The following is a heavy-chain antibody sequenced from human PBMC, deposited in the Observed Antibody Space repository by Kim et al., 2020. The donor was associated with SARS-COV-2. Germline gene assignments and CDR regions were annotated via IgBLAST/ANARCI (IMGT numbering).Heavy chain of an antibody. J-gene: IGHJ5*02. D-gene: IGHD6-13*01. V-gene: IGHV3-11*06. CDR1: GFTFSDYY. Sequence: GGSLRLSCAASGFTFSDYYMSWIRQAPGKGLEWVSYISSSSSYTNYADSVKGRFTISRDNAKNSLYLQMNSLRAEDTAVYYCARPLRYSSSWYVGFDPWGQGTLVTVSS. CDR2: ISSSSSYT. CDR3: ARPLRYSSSWYVGFDP.